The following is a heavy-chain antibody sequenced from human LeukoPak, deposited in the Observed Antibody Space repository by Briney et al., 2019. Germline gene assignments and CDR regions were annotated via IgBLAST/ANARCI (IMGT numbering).Heavy chain of an antibody. V-gene: IGHV3-21*01. J-gene: IGHJ4*02. CDR3: ARDDTRVLMVYAKYYFDY. D-gene: IGHD2-8*01. Sequence: GGSLRLSCAASGFTFSSYSMNWVRQAPGKGLEGVSSISSGSSYFYYADSVKVRFTISRDTAKTSLYLQMNSLRAEDTAVYYCARDDTRVLMVYAKYYFDYWGQGTLVTVSS. CDR2: ISSGSSYF. CDR1: GFTFSSYS.